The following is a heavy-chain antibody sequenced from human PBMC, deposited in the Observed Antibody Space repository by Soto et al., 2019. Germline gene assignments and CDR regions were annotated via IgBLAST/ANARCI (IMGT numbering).Heavy chain of an antibody. Sequence: AAKVSCKACEGSFSRYAISWVLQGPGQGLEWMGGIIPIFGTANYAQKFQGRVTITADESTSTAYMELSSLRSEDTAVYYCARGATPDGGLRRFDPWGQGTLLTVSS. J-gene: IGHJ5*02. CDR3: ARGATPDGGLRRFDP. CDR1: EGSFSRYA. V-gene: IGHV1-69*13. D-gene: IGHD1-26*01. CDR2: IIPIFGTA.